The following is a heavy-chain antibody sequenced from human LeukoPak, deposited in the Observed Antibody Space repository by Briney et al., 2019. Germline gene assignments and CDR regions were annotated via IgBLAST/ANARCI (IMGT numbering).Heavy chain of an antibody. CDR1: GGSISSYY. D-gene: IGHD4-17*01. J-gene: IGHJ4*02. Sequence: SETLSLNCSVSGGSISSYYWSWIRQPPGKGLEWIGYIYYSGSTNYNPSLKSRVTISVDTSKNQFSLKLSSVTAADTAVYYCASGEVNDYGDYGLNYWGQGTLVTVSS. CDR2: IYYSGST. CDR3: ASGEVNDYGDYGLNY. V-gene: IGHV4-59*01.